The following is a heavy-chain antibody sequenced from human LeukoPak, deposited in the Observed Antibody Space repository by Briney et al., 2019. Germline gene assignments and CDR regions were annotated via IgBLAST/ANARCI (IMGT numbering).Heavy chain of an antibody. CDR2: IFYSGST. V-gene: IGHV4-59*01. CDR1: DGSFSTYY. CDR3: ARDDRLGPAIPRDGFDI. D-gene: IGHD2-21*02. Sequence: SETLSLTCTVSDGSFSTYYWNWIRQPPGKGLEWIGNIFYSGSTNYNPSLKSRVTISVNTSKNQFSLRLISVTAADTAVYYCARDDRLGPAIPRDGFDIWGQGTMVTVPP. J-gene: IGHJ3*02.